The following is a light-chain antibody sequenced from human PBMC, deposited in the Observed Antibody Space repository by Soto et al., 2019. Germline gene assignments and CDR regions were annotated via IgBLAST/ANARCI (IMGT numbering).Light chain of an antibody. J-gene: IGKJ1*01. CDR1: QSVSNNY. Sequence: IVLTQSPATLSLSPGERATLSCGASQSVSNNYLAWYQQKPGLAPRLVIYDASNRATGIPDRFSGSGSGTDFTLTISRLEPEDFAVYFCQQYGSSRTFGQGTKVDI. V-gene: IGKV3D-20*01. CDR2: DAS. CDR3: QQYGSSRT.